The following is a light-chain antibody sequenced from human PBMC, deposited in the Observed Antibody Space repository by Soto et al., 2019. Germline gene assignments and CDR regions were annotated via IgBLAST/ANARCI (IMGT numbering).Light chain of an antibody. CDR1: HSVSKY. J-gene: IGKJ4*01. V-gene: IGKV3-11*01. Sequence: EIVLTQSPATLCLSPGERATLSCRASHSVSKYLAWYQQKPGQAPRLLIYDTSTRATGIPARFSGSGSGTDFTLTISSLEPEDFAVYYCQQRSDWPPLTFGGGTKVDIK. CDR2: DTS. CDR3: QQRSDWPPLT.